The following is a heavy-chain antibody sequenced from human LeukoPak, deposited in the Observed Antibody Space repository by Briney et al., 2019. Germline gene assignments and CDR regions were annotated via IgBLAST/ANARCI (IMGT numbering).Heavy chain of an antibody. J-gene: IGHJ6*03. CDR3: AREGVPAAIGNAWPRPTTDYYYYYMDV. CDR2: IIPIFGTA. Sequence: ASVKVSCKASGGTFSSYAISWVRQAPGQGLEWMGGIIPIFGTANYAQKFQGRVTITTDESTSTAYMELSSLRSEDTAVYYCAREGVPAAIGNAWPRPTTDYYYYYMDVWGKGTTVTVSS. V-gene: IGHV1-69*05. D-gene: IGHD2-2*01. CDR1: GGTFSSYA.